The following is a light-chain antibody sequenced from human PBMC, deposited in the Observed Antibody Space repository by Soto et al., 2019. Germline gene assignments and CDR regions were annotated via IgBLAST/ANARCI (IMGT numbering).Light chain of an antibody. CDR3: QHQFT. CDR2: GAS. J-gene: IGKJ3*01. V-gene: IGKV3-15*01. CDR1: QSVSSN. Sequence: EIVMTQSPATLSVSPGERATLSCRASQSVSSNLAWYQQKPGQAPGLLIYGASTRATGIPARFSGSGSGTEFTLTISSLQSEDFAVYYCQHQFTFGPGTKVDIK.